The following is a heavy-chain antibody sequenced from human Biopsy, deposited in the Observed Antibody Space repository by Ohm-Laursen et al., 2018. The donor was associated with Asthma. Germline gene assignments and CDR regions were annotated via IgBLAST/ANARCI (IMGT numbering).Heavy chain of an antibody. CDR2: ISSSSSTI. D-gene: IGHD3-9*01. J-gene: IGHJ5*02. CDR3: AKAERYFDWYWFDP. CDR1: GFTFSSYS. V-gene: IGHV3-48*02. Sequence: GSLRLSCAASGFTFSSYSMNWVRQAPGKGLEWVLYISSSSSTIYYADSVRGRFTISRDNAKNSLYLQMNSLRDEDTAVYYCAKAERYFDWYWFDPWGQGTLVTVSS.